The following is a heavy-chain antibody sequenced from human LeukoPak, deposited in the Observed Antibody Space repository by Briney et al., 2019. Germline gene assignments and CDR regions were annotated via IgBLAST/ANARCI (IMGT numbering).Heavy chain of an antibody. CDR1: GFTFDDYT. CDR3: ARGGGYCGGDCYGIDY. CDR2: ISWDGGST. J-gene: IGHJ4*02. V-gene: IGHV3-43*01. D-gene: IGHD2-21*01. Sequence: PGGSLRLSCAASGFTFDDYTMHWVRQAPGKGLEWVSLISWDGGSTYYADSVQGRFTISRDNAKNSLYLQMNSLRAEDTAVYYCARGGGYCGGDCYGIDYWGQGTLVTVSS.